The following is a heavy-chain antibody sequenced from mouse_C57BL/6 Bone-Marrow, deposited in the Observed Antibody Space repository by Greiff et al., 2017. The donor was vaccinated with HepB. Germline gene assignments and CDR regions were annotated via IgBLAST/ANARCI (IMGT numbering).Heavy chain of an antibody. CDR1: GFTFSSYA. J-gene: IGHJ2*01. V-gene: IGHV5-4*01. Sequence: EVQVVESGGGLVKPGGSLKLSCAASGFTFSSYAVSWVRQTPEKRLEWVATISDGGSYTYYPDNVKGRFTISRDNAKNNLYLQMSHLKSEDTAMYYCARDPPPYYFDYWGQGTTLTVSS. CDR3: ARDPPPYYFDY. CDR2: ISDGGSYT.